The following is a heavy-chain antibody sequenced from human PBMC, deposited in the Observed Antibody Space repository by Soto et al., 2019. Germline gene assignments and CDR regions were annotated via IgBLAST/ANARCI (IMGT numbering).Heavy chain of an antibody. D-gene: IGHD6-19*01. CDR1: GYTLTELS. Sequence: ASVKVSCKVSGYTLTELSMHWVRQAPGKGLEWMGGFDPEDGETIYAQKFQGRVTMTEDTSTDTAYMELSSLRSEDTAVYYCATSRRIAVAGTTDYFDYWGQGTLVTVSS. V-gene: IGHV1-24*01. J-gene: IGHJ4*02. CDR2: FDPEDGET. CDR3: ATSRRIAVAGTTDYFDY.